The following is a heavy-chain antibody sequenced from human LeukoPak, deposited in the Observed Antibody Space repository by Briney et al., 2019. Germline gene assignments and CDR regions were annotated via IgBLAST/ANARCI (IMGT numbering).Heavy chain of an antibody. Sequence: PSETLSLTCAVSGGSISSSHWWSWVRQPPGKGLEWIGEIHHTRTTHYNPSLRSRGSISLDKAKNQFTLNLNSVTAADTAVYFCASSAYYSLDHWGQGILVTVSS. CDR3: ASSAYYSLDH. CDR2: IHHTRTT. CDR1: GGSISSSHW. V-gene: IGHV4-4*02. J-gene: IGHJ4*02. D-gene: IGHD6-25*01.